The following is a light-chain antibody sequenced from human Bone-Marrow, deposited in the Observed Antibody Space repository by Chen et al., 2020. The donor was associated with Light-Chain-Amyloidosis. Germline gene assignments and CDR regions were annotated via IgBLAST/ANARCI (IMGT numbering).Light chain of an antibody. CDR1: SSDIGGYNY. CDR2: EVS. Sequence: QSALTQPAPVSGSPGQSITISCTGSSSDIGGYNYVSWYQQHPGKAPKLMIYEVSDRPSGVSNRFSGSKSGNTASLTISGLQAEDEATYYCSSFTVSATLLFGGGTTVTVL. J-gene: IGLJ2*01. CDR3: SSFTVSATLL. V-gene: IGLV2-14*01.